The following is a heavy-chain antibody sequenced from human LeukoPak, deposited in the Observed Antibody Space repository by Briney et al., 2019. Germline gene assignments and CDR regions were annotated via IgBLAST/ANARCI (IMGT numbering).Heavy chain of an antibody. CDR3: AKDLWPLSYSSSYFDY. Sequence: GGSLRLSCAVSRFNFSSYGMQWVRQAPGKGLEWVAFIRFDGSNKYYADSVKGRFTISRDNSKNTLYLQMNSLRAEDTAVYYCAKDLWPLSYSSSYFDYWGQGTLVTVSS. CDR2: IRFDGSNK. D-gene: IGHD6-13*01. J-gene: IGHJ4*02. V-gene: IGHV3-30*02. CDR1: RFNFSSYG.